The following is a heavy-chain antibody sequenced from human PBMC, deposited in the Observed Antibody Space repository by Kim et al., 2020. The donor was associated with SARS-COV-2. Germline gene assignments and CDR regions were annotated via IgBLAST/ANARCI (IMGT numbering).Heavy chain of an antibody. J-gene: IGHJ4*02. CDR3: AREHCSSTSCYPFYFDY. Sequence: LKSRVTISVDTSKNQFSLKLSSVTAADTAVYYCAREHCSSTSCYPFYFDYWGQGTLVTVSS. V-gene: IGHV4-59*01. D-gene: IGHD2-2*01.